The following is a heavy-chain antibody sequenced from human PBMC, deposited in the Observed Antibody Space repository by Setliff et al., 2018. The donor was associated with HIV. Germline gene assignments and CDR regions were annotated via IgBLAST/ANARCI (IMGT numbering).Heavy chain of an antibody. Sequence: GGSLRLSCAASGFTFNTYAMSWVRQAPGKGLEWVSVISGSGGSTFYADSVKGRFTISRDNSKNTLYLQMNGLRVEDTAVYYCAKHFLLWSNAFHIWGQGTMVTVSS. CDR2: ISGSGGST. D-gene: IGHD2-21*01. V-gene: IGHV3-23*01. J-gene: IGHJ3*02. CDR3: AKHFLLWSNAFHI. CDR1: GFTFNTYA.